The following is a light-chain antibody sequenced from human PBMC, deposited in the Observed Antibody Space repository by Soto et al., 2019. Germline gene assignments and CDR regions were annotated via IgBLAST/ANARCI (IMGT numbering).Light chain of an antibody. CDR2: GIS. CDR3: QEYGSSPFT. V-gene: IGKV3-20*01. Sequence: EIVLTQSPGTLSLSPGERATLSCRASQSISSNYLAWYQQKPGQAPRPLIYGISIRATGVPDRFSGSGSGTDFTLTIGRLKPEDFAVYYCQEYGSSPFTFGPGTKVEI. J-gene: IGKJ3*01. CDR1: QSISSNY.